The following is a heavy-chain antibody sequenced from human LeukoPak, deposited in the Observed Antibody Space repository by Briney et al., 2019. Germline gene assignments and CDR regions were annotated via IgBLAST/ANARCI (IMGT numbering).Heavy chain of an antibody. CDR1: GYIFTNYH. J-gene: IGHJ3*02. Sequence: GASVKVSCKASGYIFTNYHMHWVRQAPGQGLEWMGIINPGGGSTSYAQKFQGRVTMTRDTSTSTVYMELSSLRSEDTAVYYCAREGYCSSTSCYMNHDAFDIWGQGTMVTVSS. CDR2: INPGGGST. D-gene: IGHD2-2*01. V-gene: IGHV1-46*01. CDR3: AREGYCSSTSCYMNHDAFDI.